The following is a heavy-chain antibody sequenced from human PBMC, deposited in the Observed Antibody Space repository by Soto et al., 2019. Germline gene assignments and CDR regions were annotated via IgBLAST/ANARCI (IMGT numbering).Heavy chain of an antibody. V-gene: IGHV3-23*01. Sequence: GGSLRLSCAASGFTFSSYAMSWVRQAPGKGLEWVSAISGSGGSTYYADSVKGRFTISRDNSKNTLYLQMNSLRAEDTAVYYCAKDIVLMEYAPPAAFDIWGQGTMVTVSS. CDR3: AKDIVLMEYAPPAAFDI. D-gene: IGHD2-8*01. CDR1: GFTFSSYA. CDR2: ISGSGGST. J-gene: IGHJ3*02.